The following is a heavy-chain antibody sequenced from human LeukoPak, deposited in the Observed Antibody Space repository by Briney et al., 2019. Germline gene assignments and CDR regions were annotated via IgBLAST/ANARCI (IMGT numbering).Heavy chain of an antibody. CDR3: ANLEASGGTSAPFEY. CDR1: GFTFSRHA. J-gene: IGHJ4*02. V-gene: IGHV3-23*01. D-gene: IGHD3-3*01. Sequence: GSLRLSCAAPGFTFSRHAMTWVRQAPGKGLEWASSLNGGRGDITHYADSVKGRFTISRDNSKDTLYLQMNSLRAEDTAIYYCANLEASGGTSAPFEYWGQGTLVTVSS. CDR2: LNGGRGDIT.